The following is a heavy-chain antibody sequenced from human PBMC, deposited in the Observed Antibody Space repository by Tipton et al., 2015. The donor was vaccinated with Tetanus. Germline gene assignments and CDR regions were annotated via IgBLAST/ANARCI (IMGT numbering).Heavy chain of an antibody. J-gene: IGHJ5*02. CDR1: GDSISSGGYF. V-gene: IGHV4-31*03. Sequence: TLSLTCSVSGDSISSGGYFWNWIRQHPEKGLEWIGYIYYSGSTYYNPSLKSRITMSVDTSKNQFSLKLSSVTAGDTAVYYCARDQGWGRVVRLNWFDPWGQGTLVTVSS. D-gene: IGHD3-16*01. CDR3: ARDQGWGRVVRLNWFDP. CDR2: IYYSGST.